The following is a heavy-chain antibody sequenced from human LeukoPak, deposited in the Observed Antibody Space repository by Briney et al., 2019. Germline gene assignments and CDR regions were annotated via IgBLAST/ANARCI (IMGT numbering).Heavy chain of an antibody. Sequence: ASVKLSCTASGYTFTAYGITWVRHAPGQGLEWMCWISTYTGTTNYAQKLQGRVTMTTDTSTSTGYMELRSLRPDDTAVYYCARPGGYSGYDYNYWGQGTLVTVSS. D-gene: IGHD5-12*01. J-gene: IGHJ4*02. CDR3: ARPGGYSGYDYNY. CDR1: GYTFTAYG. CDR2: ISTYTGTT. V-gene: IGHV1-18*01.